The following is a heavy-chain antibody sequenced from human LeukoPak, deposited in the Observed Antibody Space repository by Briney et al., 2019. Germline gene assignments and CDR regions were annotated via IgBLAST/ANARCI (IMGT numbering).Heavy chain of an antibody. D-gene: IGHD2-21*01. Sequence: GSSVKVSCKASGYIFSGHYIQWVRQAPGQGLEWMGWINPASGGTNNAQKFHGRVTMTTDTSISTLYMELNSLRSDDTAVYYCARALFPPGPTHCFDPWGQGTLVTVSS. J-gene: IGHJ5*02. V-gene: IGHV1-2*02. CDR2: INPASGGT. CDR1: GYIFSGHY. CDR3: ARALFPPGPTHCFDP.